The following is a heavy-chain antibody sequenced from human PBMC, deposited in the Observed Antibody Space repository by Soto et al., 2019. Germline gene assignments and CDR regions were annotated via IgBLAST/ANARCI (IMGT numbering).Heavy chain of an antibody. CDR1: GGSISTSSYY. V-gene: IGHV4-39*01. CDR2: IYYSGST. D-gene: IGHD3-22*01. CDR3: ARHGSPASLPRNYYASSGYYL. Sequence: PSETLSLTCTVSGGSISTSSYYWDWLRQPPGKGLERIGSIYYSGSTYYNPSLKSRVTISVDTSKNQFSLKLSSVTAADTAVYYCARHGSPASLPRNYYASSGYYLWGQGTLVTVSS. J-gene: IGHJ4*02.